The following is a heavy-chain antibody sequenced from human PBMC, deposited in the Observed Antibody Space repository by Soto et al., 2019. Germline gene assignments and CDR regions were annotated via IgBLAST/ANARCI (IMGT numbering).Heavy chain of an antibody. V-gene: IGHV3-74*01. CDR3: ARSDYYGSGSLYYYYYGMDV. CDR1: GFTFSSYW. CDR2: INSDGSST. D-gene: IGHD3-10*01. Sequence: GGSLRLSCAASGFTFSSYWMHWVRQAPGKGLVWVSRINSDGSSTSYADSVKGRFTISRDNAKNTLYLQMNSLRAEDTAVYYCARSDYYGSGSLYYYYYGMDVWGQGTTVIVSS. J-gene: IGHJ6*02.